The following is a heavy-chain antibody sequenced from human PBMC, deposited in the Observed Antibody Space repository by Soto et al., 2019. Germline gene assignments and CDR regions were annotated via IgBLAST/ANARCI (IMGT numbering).Heavy chain of an antibody. Sequence: QVQMQESGPGLVKPSGTLSLTCAVSGDSISRSVWWTWVRQPPGKGLEWIGEVFHNGDTNYNPSLKSRVTMSVDKSTNDFSLKVTSVTAADTAIYYCARKAWVRFDYWGQGVLVTVSS. CDR2: VFHNGDT. J-gene: IGHJ4*02. D-gene: IGHD7-27*01. CDR3: ARKAWVRFDY. V-gene: IGHV4-4*02. CDR1: GDSISRSVW.